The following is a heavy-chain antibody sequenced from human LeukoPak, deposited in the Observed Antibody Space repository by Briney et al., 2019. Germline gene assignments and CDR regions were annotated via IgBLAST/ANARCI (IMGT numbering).Heavy chain of an antibody. V-gene: IGHV3-21*01. CDR3: AGDSSGWYNFDY. J-gene: IGHJ4*02. CDR2: ISSSSSYI. CDR1: GFTFSSYS. Sequence: GGSLRLSCAASGFTFSSYSMNWVRQAPGKGLEWVSSISSSSSYIYYADSVKGRFTISRDNAKNSLYLQMNSLRAEDTAVYYCAGDSSGWYNFDYWGQGTLVTVSS. D-gene: IGHD6-19*01.